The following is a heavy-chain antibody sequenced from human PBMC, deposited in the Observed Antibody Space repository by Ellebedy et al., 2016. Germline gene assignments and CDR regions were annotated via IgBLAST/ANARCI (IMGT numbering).Heavy chain of an antibody. CDR2: ISHDGTKT. Sequence: GESLKISXVASGFAFSTYDMNWVRQAPGKWLGWVALISHDGTKTYYAESVKGRFTISRDNSKTTLYLQMNSLRVDDTAVYYCARDRPYFDSNVSLPALDYWGQGTLVTVS. J-gene: IGHJ4*02. CDR3: ARDRPYFDSNVSLPALDY. V-gene: IGHV3-30-3*01. D-gene: IGHD3-9*01. CDR1: GFAFSTYD.